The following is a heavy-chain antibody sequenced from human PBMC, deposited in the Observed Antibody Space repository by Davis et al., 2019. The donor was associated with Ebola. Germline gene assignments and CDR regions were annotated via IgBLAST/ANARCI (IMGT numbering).Heavy chain of an antibody. D-gene: IGHD4-17*01. Sequence: ASVKVSCKASGYTFTSYAMHWVRQAPGQRLEWMGWINAGNGNTKYSQKFQGRVTITRDTSTSTAYMELRSLRSDDTAVYYCARFPVTTVDYWGQGTLVTVSS. J-gene: IGHJ4*02. CDR3: ARFPVTTVDY. V-gene: IGHV1-3*01. CDR1: GYTFTSYA. CDR2: INAGNGNT.